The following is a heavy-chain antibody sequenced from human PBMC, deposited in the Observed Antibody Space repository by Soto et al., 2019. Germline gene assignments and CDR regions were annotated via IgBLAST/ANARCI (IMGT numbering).Heavy chain of an antibody. Sequence: QVQLVQSGAEVKKPGSSVKVSCKASGGTFSSYAISWVRQAPGQGIEWMGGIIPIFGTANYAQKFQGRVTITADESTSTAYMELSSLRSEDTDVYYCERDPLEIGGVEYYYYGMDVWGQGTTVTVSS. CDR1: GGTFSSYA. CDR3: ERDPLEIGGVEYYYYGMDV. J-gene: IGHJ6*02. V-gene: IGHV1-69*01. CDR2: IIPIFGTA. D-gene: IGHD2-15*01.